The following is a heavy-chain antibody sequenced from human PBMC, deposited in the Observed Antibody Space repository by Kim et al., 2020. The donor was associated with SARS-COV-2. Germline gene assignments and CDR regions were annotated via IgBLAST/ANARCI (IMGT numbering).Heavy chain of an antibody. Sequence: KGRFTISGDNAKNSLYLQMNSLRAEDTAVYYCAGAMVRGVIGLRSDAFDIWGQGTMVTVSS. J-gene: IGHJ3*02. D-gene: IGHD3-10*01. CDR3: AGAMVRGVIGLRSDAFDI. V-gene: IGHV3-7*04.